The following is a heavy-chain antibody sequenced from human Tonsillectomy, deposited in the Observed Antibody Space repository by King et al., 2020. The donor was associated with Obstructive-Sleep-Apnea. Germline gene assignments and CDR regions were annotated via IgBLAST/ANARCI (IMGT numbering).Heavy chain of an antibody. D-gene: IGHD4-23*01. V-gene: IGHV3-48*01. J-gene: IGHJ4*02. Sequence: VQLVESGGGLVQPGGSRRLSCAASGFSFSSYSMNWVRQAPGKGLEWLSYISGSSSAKYYADSVKGRFTISRDNANNSLYLEMNTLRVEDTAVYFCARVYGGKSDYWGQGSLVTVSS. CDR2: ISGSSSAK. CDR3: ARVYGGKSDY. CDR1: GFSFSSYS.